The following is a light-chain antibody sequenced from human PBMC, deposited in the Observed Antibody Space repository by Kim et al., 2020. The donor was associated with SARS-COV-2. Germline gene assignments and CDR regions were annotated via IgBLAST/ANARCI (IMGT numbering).Light chain of an antibody. V-gene: IGKV3-11*01. Sequence: LSPGEREHSSGRASQSGSRYLAWYQQRPGEAPRLLIYDASNRATGIPARFSGSGSGTDFTLNISSLGSEDFAVYNCQQRSNWTVTFGGGSKMDIK. CDR3: QQRSNWTVT. CDR1: QSGSRY. CDR2: DAS. J-gene: IGKJ4*01.